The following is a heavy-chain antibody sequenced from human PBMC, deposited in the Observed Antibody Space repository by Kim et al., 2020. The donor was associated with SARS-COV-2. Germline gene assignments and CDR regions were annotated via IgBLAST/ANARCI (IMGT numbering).Heavy chain of an antibody. Sequence: GGSLRLSCEDSGLSVTTHYMTWVRQAPGKGLEWVSVFYSGSTTYYADSVRGRFIISRDMSKKTLYRQKNSLTPEDTAVYYCALAELSPKGGLDVWGRGITDT. D-gene: IGHD1-7*01. CDR1: GLSVTTHY. V-gene: IGHV3-66*02. CDR3: ALAELSPKGGLDV. CDR2: FYSGSTT. J-gene: IGHJ6*02.